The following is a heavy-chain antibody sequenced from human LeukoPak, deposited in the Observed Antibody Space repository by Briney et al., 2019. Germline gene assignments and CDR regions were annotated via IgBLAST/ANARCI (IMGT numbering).Heavy chain of an antibody. Sequence: GGSLRLSCAASGFTFSSYSMNWVRQAPGKGLEWVSSISSSNSYIYYADSVKGRFTISRDNAKNSLYLQMNSLRAEDTAVYYCTRATVINWFDPWGQGTLVTVSS. J-gene: IGHJ5*02. V-gene: IGHV3-21*01. CDR2: ISSSNSYI. CDR3: TRATVINWFDP. D-gene: IGHD4-17*01. CDR1: GFTFSSYS.